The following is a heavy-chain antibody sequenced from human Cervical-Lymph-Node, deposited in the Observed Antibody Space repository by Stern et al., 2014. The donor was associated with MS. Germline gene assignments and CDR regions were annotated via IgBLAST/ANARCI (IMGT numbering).Heavy chain of an antibody. V-gene: IGHV4-4*02. D-gene: IGHD2/OR15-2a*01. J-gene: IGHJ4*02. Sequence: QVQLQESGPGLLRPSGTLSLTCAVSGGSISNDNWWSWVRQHPGKGLEWIGEVYHSGGTNYNPALKSRLTISVDNSKTQFSLNLNSVTAADTAIYYCAFNGYYSLDYWGQGTLVTVSS. CDR3: AFNGYYSLDY. CDR1: GGSISNDNW. CDR2: VYHSGGT.